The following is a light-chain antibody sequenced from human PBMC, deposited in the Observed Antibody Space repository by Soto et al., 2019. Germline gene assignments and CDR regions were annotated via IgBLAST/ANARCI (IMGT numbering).Light chain of an antibody. V-gene: IGKV1-33*01. CDR2: DAS. J-gene: IGKJ5*01. CDR3: QQYENIPT. CDR1: QSISSR. Sequence: DIQMTQSPSTLSASVGDRVTITCRASQSISSRLAWYQQKPGGAPKLLIYDASNLEAGVPSRFRGSASGTDFTFTISSMQPEDIATYYCQQYENIPTFGQGTRLEIK.